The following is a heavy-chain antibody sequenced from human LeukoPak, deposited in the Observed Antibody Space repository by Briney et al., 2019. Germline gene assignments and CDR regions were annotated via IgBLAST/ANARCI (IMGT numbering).Heavy chain of an antibody. V-gene: IGHV3-23*01. Sequence: GASLRLSCAASGFTFSSYAMSWVRQAPGKGLEWVSTISGGGGSTYYGDSVKGRFTISRDNSKGTLYLQMNSLRAEDTAVYYCAKEGGTVNDYGMDVWGQGTTVTVSS. D-gene: IGHD4-11*01. CDR3: AKEGGTVNDYGMDV. CDR1: GFTFSSYA. J-gene: IGHJ6*02. CDR2: ISGGGGST.